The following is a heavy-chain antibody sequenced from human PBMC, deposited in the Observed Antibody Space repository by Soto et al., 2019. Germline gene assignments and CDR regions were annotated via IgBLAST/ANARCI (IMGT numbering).Heavy chain of an antibody. J-gene: IGHJ4*02. D-gene: IGHD3-22*01. Sequence: AASVKVSCKASGGTFSSYAISWVRQAPGQGLEWMGGIIPIFGTANYAQKFQGRVTITADKSTSTAYMELSSLRSEDTAVYYCVLRPYYSSGYYDWGQGTLVTVSS. CDR2: IIPIFGTA. CDR3: VLRPYYSSGYYD. CDR1: GGTFSSYA. V-gene: IGHV1-69*06.